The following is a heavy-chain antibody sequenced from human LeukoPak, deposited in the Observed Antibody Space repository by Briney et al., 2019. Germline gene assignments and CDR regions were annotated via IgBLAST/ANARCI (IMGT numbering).Heavy chain of an antibody. CDR3: ARVRGRSSGWYGDYYFDY. CDR1: GYTFTGYY. V-gene: IGHV1-2*02. D-gene: IGHD6-19*01. J-gene: IGHJ4*02. Sequence: ASVKVSCKASGYTFTGYYMYWVRQAPGQGLEWMGWINPNSGGTNYAQKFQGRVTMTRDTSISTAYMELSRLRSDDTAVYYCARVRGRSSGWYGDYYFDYWGQGTLVTVSS. CDR2: INPNSGGT.